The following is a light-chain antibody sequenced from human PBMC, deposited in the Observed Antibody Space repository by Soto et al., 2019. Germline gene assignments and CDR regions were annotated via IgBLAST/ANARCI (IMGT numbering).Light chain of an antibody. CDR2: GAS. Sequence: ETVMTQSPGTLSVSPGERATLSCRASQSVGSNLAWFQQKPGQAPRLLIYGASTRATGTPARFSGSGSGTEFTLIINSLQSEDIAVYYCQQYDSWPRTFGGGTKV. V-gene: IGKV3-15*01. CDR3: QQYDSWPRT. J-gene: IGKJ4*01. CDR1: QSVGSN.